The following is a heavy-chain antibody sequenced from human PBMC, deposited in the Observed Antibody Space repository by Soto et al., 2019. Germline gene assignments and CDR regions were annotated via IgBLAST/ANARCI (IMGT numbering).Heavy chain of an antibody. CDR2: IYYSGST. V-gene: IGHV4-31*03. CDR3: ARADYYDSSGYLG. J-gene: IGHJ4*02. CDR1: GGSISSGGYY. Sequence: QVQLQESGPGLVKPSQTLSLTCTVSGGSISSGGYYWSWIRQHPGKGLEWIGYIYYSGSTYYNPSLNSRVTISLDTSKNQFSLKLSSVTAADTAVHYCARADYYDSSGYLGWGQGTLVTVSS. D-gene: IGHD3-22*01.